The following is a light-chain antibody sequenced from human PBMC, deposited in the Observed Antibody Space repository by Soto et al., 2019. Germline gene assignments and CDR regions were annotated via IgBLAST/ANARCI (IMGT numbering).Light chain of an antibody. Sequence: AIQMTQSPASLSASVGDRVTITCRASQDIRNGLGWYQQKPGKAPKVLIYAASSLQGGVPSRFSGSGSVTDFTLTISSLQPEDFATYYCLQDYTYPWTFGQGTKVEIK. J-gene: IGKJ1*01. V-gene: IGKV1-6*01. CDR2: AAS. CDR3: LQDYTYPWT. CDR1: QDIRNG.